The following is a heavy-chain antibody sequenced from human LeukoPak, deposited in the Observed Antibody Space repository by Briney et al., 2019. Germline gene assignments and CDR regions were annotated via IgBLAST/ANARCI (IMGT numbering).Heavy chain of an antibody. V-gene: IGHV1-18*01. CDR2: ISAYNGNT. D-gene: IGHD2-2*01. CDR3: ARRCSSSTSCYGIFDY. Sequence: ASVKVSCKASGYTFTSYGISWVRQAPGQGLEWMGWISAYNGNTNYAQKLQGRVTMTTDTSTSTAYMEPRSLRSDDTAVYYCARRCSSSTSCYGIFDYWGQGTLVTVSS. J-gene: IGHJ4*02. CDR1: GYTFTSYG.